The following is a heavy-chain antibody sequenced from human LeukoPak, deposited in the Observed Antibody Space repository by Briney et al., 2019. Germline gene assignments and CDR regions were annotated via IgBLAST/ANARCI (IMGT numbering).Heavy chain of an antibody. D-gene: IGHD6-13*01. J-gene: IGHJ4*01. CDR2: INSDGRST. Sequence: PGGSLRLSCAASGFTFSRYYMHWVRQAPGKGLVWVSRINSDGRSTTYADSVRGRFTVSRDNAKNTLYLQMNSLKVEDTAMYYCTRVFVGDEYSSSGYWGHGTLVTVSS. CDR3: TRVFVGDEYSSSGY. V-gene: IGHV3-74*01. CDR1: GFTFSRYY.